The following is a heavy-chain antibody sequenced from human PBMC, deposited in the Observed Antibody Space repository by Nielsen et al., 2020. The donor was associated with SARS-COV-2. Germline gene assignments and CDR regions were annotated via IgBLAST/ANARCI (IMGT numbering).Heavy chain of an antibody. V-gene: IGHV4-39*01. J-gene: IGHJ4*02. CDR1: GGSISTSSHS. Sequence: GSLRLSCTVSGGSISTSSHSWGWIRQPPGKGLEWIGTIYSSGTTYYGPSLSSRVTISIDRFKNRFSLRLSSVTAADTATYYCATPFFSGNFPGDPFDSWGQGTLVTVSS. CDR2: IYSSGTT. CDR3: ATPFFSGNFPGDPFDS. D-gene: IGHD1-26*01.